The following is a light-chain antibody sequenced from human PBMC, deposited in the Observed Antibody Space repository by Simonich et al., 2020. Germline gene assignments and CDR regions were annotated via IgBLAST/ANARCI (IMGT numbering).Light chain of an antibody. CDR2: WAS. CDR3: QQYYSTPYT. V-gene: IGKV4-1*01. CDR1: QSVYYSSNNKNY. J-gene: IGKJ2*01. Sequence: DIVMTQSPDSLAVSLGERATSNCKSSQSVYYSSNNKNYLAWYQQKPGQTPKLLMYWASTRESGVPDRFSGSGSGTDFTLTISSLQAEDVAVYYCQQYYSTPYTFGQGTKLEIK.